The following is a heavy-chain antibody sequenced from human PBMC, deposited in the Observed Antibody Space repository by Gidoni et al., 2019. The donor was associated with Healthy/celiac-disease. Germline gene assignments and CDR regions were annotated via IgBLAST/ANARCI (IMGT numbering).Heavy chain of an antibody. V-gene: IGHV3-43D*04. Sequence: SLISWDGGSTYYADSVKGRFTISRDNSKNSLYLQMNSLRAEDTALYYCAKDTRHYYDSSGYYGTAPYYFDYWGQGTLVTVSS. CDR3: AKDTRHYYDSSGYYGTAPYYFDY. D-gene: IGHD3-22*01. J-gene: IGHJ4*02. CDR2: ISWDGGST.